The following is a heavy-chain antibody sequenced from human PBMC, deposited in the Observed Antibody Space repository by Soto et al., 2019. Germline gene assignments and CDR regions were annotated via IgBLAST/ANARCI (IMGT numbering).Heavy chain of an antibody. CDR3: ARVIVVETAPEDSYYYYGMDV. Sequence: ASVKVSCKASGYTFTDNDIHWVRQAPGEGLEGVGWITPNSGFTKYAQKFQGRVTMTGDTSINTAYMGLSSLRSDDSAVYYCARVIVVETAPEDSYYYYGMDVWGQGPT. CDR1: GYTFTDND. V-gene: IGHV1-2*02. J-gene: IGHJ6*02. D-gene: IGHD2-15*01. CDR2: ITPNSGFT.